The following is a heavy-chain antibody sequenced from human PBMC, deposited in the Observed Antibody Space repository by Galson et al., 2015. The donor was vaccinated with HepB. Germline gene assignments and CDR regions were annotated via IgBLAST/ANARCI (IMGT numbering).Heavy chain of an antibody. D-gene: IGHD3-3*01. CDR3: ARDSEGGPLRFLEWLYPFDY. CDR1: GYTFTGYY. V-gene: IGHV1-2*02. CDR2: INPNSGDT. Sequence: SVKVSCKASGYTFTGYYMHWVRQAPGQGLEWMGWINPNSGDTNYAQKFQGRVTMTRDTSISTAYMELSRLRSDDTAVYYCARDSEGGPLRFLEWLYPFDYWGQGTLVTVSS. J-gene: IGHJ4*02.